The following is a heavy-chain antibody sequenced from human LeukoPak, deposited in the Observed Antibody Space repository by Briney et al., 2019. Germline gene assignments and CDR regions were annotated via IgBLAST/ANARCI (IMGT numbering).Heavy chain of an antibody. D-gene: IGHD3-22*01. J-gene: IGHJ4*02. CDR2: TYSSGGST. CDR3: ARDSSGSSSDYYPLGY. Sequence: GGSLRLSCAASGFTSSSKYMSWVRQAPGKGLGWVSVTYSSGGSTYYADSVKGRFTISRDNSKNMLYLQMNSLRAEDTAVYYCARDSSGSSSDYYPLGYWGQGTLVTVSS. CDR1: GFTSSSKY. V-gene: IGHV3-66*01.